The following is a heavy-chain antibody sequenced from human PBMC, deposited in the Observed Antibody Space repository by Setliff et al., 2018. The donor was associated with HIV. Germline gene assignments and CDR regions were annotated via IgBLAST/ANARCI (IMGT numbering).Heavy chain of an antibody. CDR3: AKDNTWIPNGFDY. CDR1: GYMFIAYG. J-gene: IGHJ4*02. Sequence: ASVKVSCKTSGYMFIAYGMSWVRRAPGQGLEWMGWINAGYGNTKYSQKFQGRVTITRDASASTAYMELSSLRSEDTAVYYCAKDNTWIPNGFDYWGQGTLVTVSS. V-gene: IGHV1-3*01. CDR2: INAGYGNT. D-gene: IGHD5-18*01.